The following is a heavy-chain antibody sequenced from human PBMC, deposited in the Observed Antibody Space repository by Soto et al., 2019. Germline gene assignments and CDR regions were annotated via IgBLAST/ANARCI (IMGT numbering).Heavy chain of an antibody. D-gene: IGHD2-2*01. J-gene: IGHJ4*02. CDR1: GGSISSGGYY. CDR2: IYYSGST. CDR3: ARAENYQYHTFDY. Sequence: SETLSLTCTVSGGSISSGGYYWSWIRPHPGKGLEWIGYIYYSGSTYYNPSLKSRVTISVDTSKNQFSLKLSSVTAADTAVYYCARAENYQYHTFDYWGQGTLVTVSS. V-gene: IGHV4-31*03.